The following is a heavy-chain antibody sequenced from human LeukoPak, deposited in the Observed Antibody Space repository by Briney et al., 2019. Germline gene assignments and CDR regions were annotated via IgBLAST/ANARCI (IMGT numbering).Heavy chain of an antibody. CDR3: ARMGRYFDWLFIDYYYYYMDV. V-gene: IGHV3-21*01. CDR2: ISSSSSYI. Sequence: PGGSLRLSCAASGFTFSSYSMNWVRQAPGKGLEWVSSISSSSSYIYYADSVKGRFTISRDNAKNSLYLQMNSLRAEDTAVYYCARMGRYFDWLFIDYYYYYMDVWGKGTTVTISS. CDR1: GFTFSSYS. J-gene: IGHJ6*03. D-gene: IGHD3-9*01.